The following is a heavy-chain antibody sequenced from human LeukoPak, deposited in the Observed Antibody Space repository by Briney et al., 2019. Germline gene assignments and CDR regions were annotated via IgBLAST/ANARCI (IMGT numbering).Heavy chain of an antibody. CDR3: ARFRAVAGYFDY. CDR1: GGSISSGSYY. Sequence: SETLSLTCTVSGGSISSGSYYWRWIRQPAGKGLEWIGRIYTSGSTNYNPSLKSRVTISVDTSKNQFSLKLSSVTAADTAVYYCARFRAVAGYFDYWGQGTLVTVSS. CDR2: IYTSGST. D-gene: IGHD6-19*01. J-gene: IGHJ4*02. V-gene: IGHV4-61*02.